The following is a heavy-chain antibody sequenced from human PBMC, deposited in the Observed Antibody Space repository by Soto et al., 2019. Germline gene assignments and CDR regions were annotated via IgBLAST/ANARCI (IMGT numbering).Heavy chain of an antibody. V-gene: IGHV4-59*12. CDR1: GASISRNY. J-gene: IGHJ4*02. CDR3: ARAEGGIFDY. Sequence: SETLSLTCTVSGASISRNYWSWIRQPPGKGLEWIGYIYHGESTYYNPSLKSRVTISVDRSKNQFSLKLSSVTAADTAVYYCARAEGGIFDYWGQGTLVTVSS. CDR2: IYHGEST.